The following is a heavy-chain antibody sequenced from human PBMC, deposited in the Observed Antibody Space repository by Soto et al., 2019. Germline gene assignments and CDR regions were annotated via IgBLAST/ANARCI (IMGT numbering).Heavy chain of an antibody. V-gene: IGHV3-23*01. J-gene: IGHJ4*02. D-gene: IGHD2-21*02. CDR3: AKDARDTGGNSGIDY. Sequence: PGGSLRLSCVASEFTFNSYAMSWVRQAPGMGLEWVSSIIGSGAITYYADSVKGRFTISRANSKSTLYLQMNSLRVEDTALYYCAKDARDTGGNSGIDYWGQGTLVTVS. CDR1: EFTFNSYA. CDR2: IIGSGAIT.